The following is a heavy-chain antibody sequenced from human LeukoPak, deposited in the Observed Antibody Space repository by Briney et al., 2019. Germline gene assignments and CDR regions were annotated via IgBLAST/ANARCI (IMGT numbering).Heavy chain of an antibody. CDR2: ISSSSSYI. Sequence: GGSLRLSCAASGFTFSSYSMNWVRQAPGKGLEWVSSISSSSSYIYYADSVKGRFTISRDNAKNSLYLQMNSLRAEDTAVYYCARHPGDYYDSSGYYLPPLDYWGQGTLVTVSS. D-gene: IGHD3-22*01. V-gene: IGHV3-21*01. J-gene: IGHJ4*02. CDR1: GFTFSSYS. CDR3: ARHPGDYYDSSGYYLPPLDY.